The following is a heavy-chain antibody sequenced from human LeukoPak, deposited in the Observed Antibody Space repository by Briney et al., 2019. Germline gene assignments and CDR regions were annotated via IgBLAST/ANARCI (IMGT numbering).Heavy chain of an antibody. Sequence: GGSLRLSCAASGFTFSNAWMSWIRQAPGKGLEWVGRIKSKTDGGTTDYAAPVKGRFTISRDDSKNTLYLQMNSLKTEDTAVYYCTTVADYGDYVDYWGQGTLVTVSS. J-gene: IGHJ4*02. V-gene: IGHV3-15*01. CDR3: TTVADYGDYVDY. D-gene: IGHD4-17*01. CDR2: IKSKTDGGTT. CDR1: GFTFSNAW.